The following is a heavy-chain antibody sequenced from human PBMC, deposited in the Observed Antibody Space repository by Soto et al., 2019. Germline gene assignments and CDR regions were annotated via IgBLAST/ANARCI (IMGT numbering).Heavy chain of an antibody. V-gene: IGHV4-61*08. CDR2: IAFDGRT. CDR1: GGSVSRRGFY. Sequence: SETLSLTCSVSGGSVSRRGFYWTWIRQPPGKGLDWLGYIAFDGRTHYSPSLNSRVTMSLYKSDTQLSLKLASVTAADTAIYYFARLPEIFRLRFEFGGQGILVTVSS. CDR3: ARLPEIFRLRFEF. J-gene: IGHJ4*02.